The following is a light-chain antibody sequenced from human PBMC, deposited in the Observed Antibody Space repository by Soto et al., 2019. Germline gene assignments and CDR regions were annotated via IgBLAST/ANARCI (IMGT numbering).Light chain of an antibody. CDR1: QSVSSN. J-gene: IGKJ2*01. Sequence: EIVMTQSPATLSVSLGERATLSCRASQSVSSNLNWYQQKRGQTPRLLIYDASTRGTGHAARFSGSGSGTGCALTISILQPEDFAVDAWQRYDAWPPRFPFGRGTKLDIK. V-gene: IGKV3-15*01. CDR2: DAS. CDR3: QRYDAWPPRFP.